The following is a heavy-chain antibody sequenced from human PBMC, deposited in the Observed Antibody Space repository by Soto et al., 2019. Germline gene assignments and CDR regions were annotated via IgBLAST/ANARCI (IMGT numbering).Heavy chain of an antibody. CDR3: ARHGSS. J-gene: IGHJ5*02. Sequence: QLQLQESGPGLVKPSETLSLICSVSGVSISGSSYYWGWIRQPPGKGLEWLGSIYYSGQTYYNPSLKSRVTIPVDRSKNQFSLNLTSVTATDTAIYYCARHGSSWGQGPLVTVAS. V-gene: IGHV4-39*01. CDR1: GVSISGSSYY. CDR2: IYYSGQT.